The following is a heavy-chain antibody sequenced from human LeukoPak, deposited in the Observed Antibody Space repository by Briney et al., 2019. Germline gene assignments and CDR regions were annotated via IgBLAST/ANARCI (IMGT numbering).Heavy chain of an antibody. Sequence: GESLKTSCKGSGYIFTSYWSGWGHQMPGKGLEWMGIIYPADSDTRYSPSFQGQVTFSADKSISTAYLQWSSLKASDTDMYYCARGITGAQSGLHDSWGQGTLVTVSS. CDR2: IYPADSDT. V-gene: IGHV5-51*07. CDR1: GYIFTSYW. D-gene: IGHD3-16*01. J-gene: IGHJ4*02. CDR3: ARGITGAQSGLHDS.